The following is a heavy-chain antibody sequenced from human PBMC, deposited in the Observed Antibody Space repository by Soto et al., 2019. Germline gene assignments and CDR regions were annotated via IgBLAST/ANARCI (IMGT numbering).Heavy chain of an antibody. Sequence: SETLSLTCTVSGGSISSSSYYWGWIRQPPGKGLEWIGSIYYSGSTYYNPSLKSRITISVDTSKNQFSLKLSSVTAADTAVYYCARHNRPKTGTTGRLFGTCWFDPWGQGTLVTVSS. V-gene: IGHV4-39*01. J-gene: IGHJ5*02. CDR2: IYYSGST. CDR3: ARHNRPKTGTTGRLFGTCWFDP. CDR1: GGSISSSSYY. D-gene: IGHD1-1*01.